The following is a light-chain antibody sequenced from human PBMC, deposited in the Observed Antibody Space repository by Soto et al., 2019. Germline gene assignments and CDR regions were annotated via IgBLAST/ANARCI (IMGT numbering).Light chain of an antibody. Sequence: EIVLTQSPGTLSLSPGEGGTLSFVASQRFGSSNLAWYQQKPGQAPRLLIYSTSSRATGIPDRFSGSGSGTDFTLTISRLEPEDSAVYYCQQYGNSPWTFGQGTKVDIK. CDR3: QQYGNSPWT. CDR1: QRFGSSN. V-gene: IGKV3-20*01. CDR2: STS. J-gene: IGKJ1*01.